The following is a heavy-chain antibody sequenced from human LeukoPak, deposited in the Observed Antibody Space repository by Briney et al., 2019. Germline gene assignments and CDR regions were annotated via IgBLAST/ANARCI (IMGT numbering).Heavy chain of an antibody. V-gene: IGHV1-2*02. Sequence: ASVKVSCKASGYTFTGYYMHWVRQAPGQGLEWMGWINPNSSGTNYAQKFQGRVTMTRDTSISTAYMELSRLRSDDTAVYYCARGGSPRFLEGRDWFDPWGQGTLVTVSS. CDR3: ARGGSPRFLEGRDWFDP. CDR2: INPNSSGT. D-gene: IGHD3-3*01. CDR1: GYTFTGYY. J-gene: IGHJ5*02.